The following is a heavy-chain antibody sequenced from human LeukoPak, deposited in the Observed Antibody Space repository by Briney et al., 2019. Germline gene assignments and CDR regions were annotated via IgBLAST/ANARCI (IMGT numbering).Heavy chain of an antibody. CDR3: ARTTSGIQISYFDY. CDR1: GFTFITYS. J-gene: IGHJ4*02. V-gene: IGHV3-23*01. Sequence: PGGSLRLSCAGSGFTFITYSMSWVRQAPGKGLEWVSGISGSGVTTHYADSVKGRFTISRDNSKNTLCLQINSLRAEDTAIYYCARTTSGIQISYFDYWGQGTLVTVSS. CDR2: ISGSGVTT. D-gene: IGHD5-18*01.